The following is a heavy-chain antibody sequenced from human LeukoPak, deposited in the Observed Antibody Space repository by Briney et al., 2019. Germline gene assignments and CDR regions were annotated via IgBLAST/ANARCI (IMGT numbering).Heavy chain of an antibody. J-gene: IGHJ4*02. CDR2: ISYDGSNK. V-gene: IGHV3-30*04. Sequence: GGSLRLSCAASGFTFSSYAIHWVRQAPGKGLEWVAVISYDGSNKYYADSVKGRFTISRDNSKNTLYLQMNSLSTEDTAVYFCAREVARPNFFDYWGQGTLVTVSS. CDR3: AREVARPNFFDY. CDR1: GFTFSSYA. D-gene: IGHD6-6*01.